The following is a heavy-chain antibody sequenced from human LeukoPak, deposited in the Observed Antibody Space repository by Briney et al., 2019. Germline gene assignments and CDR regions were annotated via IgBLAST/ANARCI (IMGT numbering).Heavy chain of an antibody. CDR3: ARVQLWFGYNWFDP. CDR1: GFTVSSNY. J-gene: IGHJ5*02. CDR2: IYSGGST. V-gene: IGHV3-53*01. Sequence: GGSLRLSCAASGFTVSSNYMSWVRQAPGKGLEWVSVIYSGGSTDYADSVKGRFTISRDNSKNTLYLQMNSLRAEDTAVYYCARVQLWFGYNWFDPWGQGTLVTVSS. D-gene: IGHD5-18*01.